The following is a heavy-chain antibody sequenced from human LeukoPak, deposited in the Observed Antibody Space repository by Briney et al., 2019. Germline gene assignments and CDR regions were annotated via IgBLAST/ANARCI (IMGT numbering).Heavy chain of an antibody. J-gene: IGHJ6*03. Sequence: SVKVSCKASGGTFSSYAISWVRQAPGQGLEWMGGIIPIFGTANYAQKLQGRVTITTDESTSTAYMELSSLRSEDTAVYYCARAQLGYCSGGSCYIGHYYYYMDVWGKGTTVTVSS. CDR1: GGTFSSYA. CDR3: ARAQLGYCSGGSCYIGHYYYYMDV. CDR2: IIPIFGTA. D-gene: IGHD2-15*01. V-gene: IGHV1-69*05.